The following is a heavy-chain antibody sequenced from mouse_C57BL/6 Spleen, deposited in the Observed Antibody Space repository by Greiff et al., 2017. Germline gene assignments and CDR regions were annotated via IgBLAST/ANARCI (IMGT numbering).Heavy chain of an antibody. CDR2: INPSNGGT. CDR1: GYTFTSYW. D-gene: IGHD2-2*01. CDR3: AREGGYHYAMDY. V-gene: IGHV1-53*01. J-gene: IGHJ4*01. Sequence: QVQLQQPGTELVKPGASVKLSCKASGYTFTSYWMHWVKQRPGQGLEWIGNINPSNGGTNYNEKFKSKATLTVDKSSSTAYMQLSSLASEDSAVYYCAREGGYHYAMDYWGQGTSVTVSS.